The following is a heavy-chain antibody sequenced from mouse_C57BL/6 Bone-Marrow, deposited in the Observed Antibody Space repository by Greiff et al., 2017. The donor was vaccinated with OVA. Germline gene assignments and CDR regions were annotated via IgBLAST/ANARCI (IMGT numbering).Heavy chain of an antibody. J-gene: IGHJ1*03. Sequence: EVKLMESEGGLVQPGSSMKLSCTASGFTFSDYYMAWVRQVPEKGLEWVANINYDGSSTYYLDSLKSRFIISRDNAKNILYLQMSSLKSEDTATYYCARVRGNYWYFDVWGTGTPVTVSS. V-gene: IGHV5-16*01. CDR3: ARVRGNYWYFDV. CDR1: GFTFSDYY. CDR2: INYDGSST. D-gene: IGHD2-1*01.